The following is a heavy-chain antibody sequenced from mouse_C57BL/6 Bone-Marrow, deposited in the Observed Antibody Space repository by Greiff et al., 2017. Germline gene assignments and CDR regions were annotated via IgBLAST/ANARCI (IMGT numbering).Heavy chain of an antibody. Sequence: EVQLQESGPVLVKPGPSVKVSCKASGFTFTDYYMHWVKQSHGQSLEWIGLVDPYNGGTSYNQKFKGKATLTVDPSSSTAYMEPSSRPSEDSAVYYWARWDYDGCYERDYWGQGTSVTVSS. D-gene: IGHD2-4*01. J-gene: IGHJ4*01. CDR3: ARWDYDGCYERDY. CDR1: GFTFTDYY. V-gene: IGHV1-36*01. CDR2: VDPYNGGT.